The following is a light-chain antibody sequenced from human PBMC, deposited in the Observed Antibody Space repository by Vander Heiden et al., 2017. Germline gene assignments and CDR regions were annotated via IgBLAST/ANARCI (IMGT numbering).Light chain of an antibody. J-gene: IGLJ3*02. CDR2: STS. CDR3: LLYYAGPWV. Sequence: TVVTQEPSLTVSPGGTVTLTCASSTGEVTSAYFPHWFQQKPGQAPRALIYSTSKKHSWTPARFSSSLLGGKAALTLSAVQPEDEAEYYCLLYYAGPWVFGGGTKLTVL. CDR1: TGEVTSAYF. V-gene: IGLV7-43*01.